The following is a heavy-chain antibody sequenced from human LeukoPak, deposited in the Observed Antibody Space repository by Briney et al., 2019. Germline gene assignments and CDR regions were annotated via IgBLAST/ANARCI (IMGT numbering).Heavy chain of an antibody. CDR1: GGSISSSSYY. V-gene: IGHV4-39*07. CDR2: IYYSGSS. D-gene: IGHD3-10*01. Sequence: SETLSLTCTVSGGSISSSSYYWGWIRQPPGKGLEWIGSIYYSGSSYYNPSLKSRVTISVDTSKNQFSLKLSSVTAADTAVYYCARAPVPPYYYGSGLSWFDPWGQGTLVTVSS. CDR3: ARAPVPPYYYGSGLSWFDP. J-gene: IGHJ5*02.